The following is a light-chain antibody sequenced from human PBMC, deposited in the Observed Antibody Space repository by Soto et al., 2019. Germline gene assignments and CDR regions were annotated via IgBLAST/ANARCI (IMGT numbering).Light chain of an antibody. J-gene: IGKJ4*01. Sequence: EIVMTQSPATLSVSPGARATLSCRASQSVSSDLAWYQQKPSQAPRLLIYGASTSATDIPARFSGSGSGTEFTLTISSLQSEDFAVYYCQQYNNWPPVLTVGGGTKVEIK. CDR1: QSVSSD. CDR3: QQYNNWPPVLT. V-gene: IGKV3-15*01. CDR2: GAS.